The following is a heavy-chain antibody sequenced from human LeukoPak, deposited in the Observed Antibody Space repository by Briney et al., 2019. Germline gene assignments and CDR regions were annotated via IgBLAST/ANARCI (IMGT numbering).Heavy chain of an antibody. Sequence: ASVKVSCKASGGTFSSYAISWVRQAPGQGLEWMGRIIPIFGTANYAQKFQGRVTITTDESTSTAYMELSSLRSEDTAVYYCAINSVYAFDIWGQGTMVTVSS. CDR2: IIPIFGTA. CDR1: GGTFSSYA. V-gene: IGHV1-69*05. J-gene: IGHJ3*02. CDR3: AINSVYAFDI. D-gene: IGHD5/OR15-5a*01.